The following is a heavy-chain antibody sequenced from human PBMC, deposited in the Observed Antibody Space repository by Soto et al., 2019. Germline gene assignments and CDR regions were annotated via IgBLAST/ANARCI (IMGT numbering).Heavy chain of an antibody. V-gene: IGHV3-11*06. D-gene: IGHD2-15*01. CDR1: GFTFGDSY. CDR2: ISPGSRYP. J-gene: IGHJ5*02. CDR3: VRGGGGGLFDP. Sequence: GGSLRLSCAGAGFTFGDSYMSWIRQAPGKGLEWLSYISPGSRYPAYADSVKGRFTISRDNAKRSLYLQMMSLTAEDTAIYYCVRGGGGGLFDPWGQGTMGTVAS.